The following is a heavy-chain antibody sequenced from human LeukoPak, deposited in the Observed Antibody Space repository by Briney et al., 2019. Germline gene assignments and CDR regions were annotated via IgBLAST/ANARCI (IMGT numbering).Heavy chain of an antibody. V-gene: IGHV4-61*01. CDR2: IYYTGST. J-gene: IGHJ4*02. D-gene: IGHD3-22*01. CDR1: GGSISSSSYY. Sequence: PSETLSLTCTVSGGSISSSSYYWSWIRQPPGKGLEWIGYIYYTGSTNYNPSLKSRVTISVDTSKNQFSLKLSSVTAADTSVYYCARESSGYFDYWGQGTLVTVSS. CDR3: ARESSGYFDY.